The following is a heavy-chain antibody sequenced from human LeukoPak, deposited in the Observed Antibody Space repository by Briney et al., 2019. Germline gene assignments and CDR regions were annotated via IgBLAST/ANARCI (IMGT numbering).Heavy chain of an antibody. CDR3: AKRGVVIRVILVGFHKEANYFDS. CDR1: GITLSNYG. D-gene: IGHD3-22*01. CDR2: ISGSGGST. Sequence: GGSLRLSCAVSGITLSNYGMSWVRQAPGKGLEWVAGISGSGGSTNYADSVKGRFTISRDNPKNTLYLQMNSLRAEDTAVYFCAKRGVVIRVILVGFHKEANYFDSWGQVALVTVSS. J-gene: IGHJ4*02. V-gene: IGHV3-23*01.